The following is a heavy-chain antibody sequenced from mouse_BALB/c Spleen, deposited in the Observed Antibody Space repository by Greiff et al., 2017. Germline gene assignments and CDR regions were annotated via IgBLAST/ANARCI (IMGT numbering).Heavy chain of an antibody. CDR2: ISSGSSTI. D-gene: IGHD2-1*01. CDR1: GFTFSSFG. J-gene: IGHJ3*01. Sequence: EVKLVESGGGLVQPGGSRKLSCAASGFTFSSFGMHWVRQAPEQGLEWVAYISSGSSTIYYADTVKGRFTISRDNPKNTLFLQMTSLRSEDTAMYYCARGGNYVAWCAYWGQGTLVTVSA. V-gene: IGHV5-17*02. CDR3: ARGGNYVAWCAY.